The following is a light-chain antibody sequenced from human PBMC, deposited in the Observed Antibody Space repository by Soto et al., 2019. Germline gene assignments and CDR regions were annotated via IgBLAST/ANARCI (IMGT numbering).Light chain of an antibody. CDR2: CAS. CDR1: QSLLATCHKKNG. V-gene: IGKV4-1*01. Sequence: DIVMNQSPDSLAVSLGESANINCTSSQSLLATCHKKNGLAWYQHKPGQPPKMLILCASTRESGVPDRFSGSGSGTDFTLPMSSLNAEDAAVYFCQHFFSPPCPFGHGTTLEI. CDR3: QHFFSPPCP. J-gene: IGKJ2*02.